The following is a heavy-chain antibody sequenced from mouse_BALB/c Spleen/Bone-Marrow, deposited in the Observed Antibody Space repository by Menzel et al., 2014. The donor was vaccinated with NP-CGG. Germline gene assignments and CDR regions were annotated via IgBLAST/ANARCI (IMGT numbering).Heavy chain of an antibody. J-gene: IGHJ2*01. CDR3: ARYRLGTYFDY. V-gene: IGHV14-3*02. CDR2: VDPANGNT. Sequence: VQLQQSGAELVKPGASVKLSCTASGFNIKDTYMHWVKQRPEQGLEWIGRVDPANGNTKYDPKSQGKATITADTSSNTAYPRLSSLTSEDTAVYYCARYRLGTYFDYWGQGTTLTVSS. D-gene: IGHD2-14*01. CDR1: GFNIKDTY.